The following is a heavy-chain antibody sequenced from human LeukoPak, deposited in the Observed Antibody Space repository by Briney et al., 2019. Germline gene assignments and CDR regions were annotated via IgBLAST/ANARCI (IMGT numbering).Heavy chain of an antibody. V-gene: IGHV3-15*01. D-gene: IGHD2-2*01. CDR3: TGRYCSTTSCSGFDY. J-gene: IGHJ4*02. Sequence: PGGSLRLPCAASGFTFSNAWMSWVRQAPGKGLEWVGRIKSKTDGGTADHAAPVKGRFTISRDDSKNTLYLQMDSLKTEDTAVYYCTGRYCSTTSCSGFDYWGQGTLVTVSS. CDR1: GFTFSNAW. CDR2: IKSKTDGGTA.